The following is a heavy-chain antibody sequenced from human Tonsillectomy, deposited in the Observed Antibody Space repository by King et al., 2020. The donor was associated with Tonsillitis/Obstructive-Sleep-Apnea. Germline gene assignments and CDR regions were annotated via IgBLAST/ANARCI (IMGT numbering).Heavy chain of an antibody. CDR2: IYYSGST. J-gene: IGHJ3*02. CDR1: GGSISSYF. CDR3: ARDMVLEAGGDAFDI. Sequence: QVQLQESGPGLVKPSETLSLTCTVSGGSISSYFWSWIRQPPGKGLEWIGYIYYSGSTNYNPSLKSRVTISVDTSKNQFSLKLSSVTAADTAVYYCARDMVLEAGGDAFDIWGQGTMVTVSS. V-gene: IGHV4-59*01. D-gene: IGHD2-8*01.